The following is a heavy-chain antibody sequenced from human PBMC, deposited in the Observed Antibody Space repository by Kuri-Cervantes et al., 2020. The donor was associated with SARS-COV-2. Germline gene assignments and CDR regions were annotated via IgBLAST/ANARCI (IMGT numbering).Heavy chain of an antibody. J-gene: IGHJ4*02. CDR2: IHYRETT. CDR3: ARTRVYFDY. V-gene: IGHV4-39*01. CDR1: GGSISGSGYY. Sequence: GSLRLSCTVSGGSISGSGYYWAWIRQPPGKGLEWIGHIHYRETTYYNPSLKSRATISVDTSKNQFSLKLSSVTAADTAVYYCARTRVYFDYWGQGILVTVSS.